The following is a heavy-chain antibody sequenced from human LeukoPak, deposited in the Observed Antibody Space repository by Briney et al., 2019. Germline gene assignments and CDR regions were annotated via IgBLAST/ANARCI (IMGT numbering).Heavy chain of an antibody. CDR3: ARGGNYWPQWWFDP. V-gene: IGHV4-61*02. J-gene: IGHJ5*02. Sequence: SETLSLTCTVSGDSISSGDYYWSWIRQPAGKGLEWIGRISSSGSTNYNPSLKSRVTISVDTSKNQFSLELNSVTPADTAVYYCARGGNYWPQWWFDPWGRGTLVSVSS. CDR2: ISSSGST. D-gene: IGHD1-26*01. CDR1: GDSISSGDYY.